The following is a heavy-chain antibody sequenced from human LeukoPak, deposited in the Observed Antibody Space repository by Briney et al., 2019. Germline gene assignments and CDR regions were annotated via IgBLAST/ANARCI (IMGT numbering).Heavy chain of an antibody. V-gene: IGHV1-2*02. Sequence: ASVKVSCKASGYTFTGYYMHWVRQAPGQGLEWMGWINPNSGGTNYAQKFQGRVTMTRDTSISTAYMELSRLRSDDTAVYYCARGPAAIRKNWFDPWGQGTLVTVSS. D-gene: IGHD2-2*02. CDR3: ARGPAAIRKNWFDP. CDR2: INPNSGGT. CDR1: GYTFTGYY. J-gene: IGHJ5*02.